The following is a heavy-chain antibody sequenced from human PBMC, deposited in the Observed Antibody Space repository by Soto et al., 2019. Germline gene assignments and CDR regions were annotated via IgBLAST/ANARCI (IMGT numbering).Heavy chain of an antibody. J-gene: IGHJ4*02. Sequence: PGGSLRLSCAASGFTFSSYGMHWVRQAPGKGLEWVAVISYDGSNKYYADSVKGRFTISRDNSKNTLYLQMNSLRAEDTAVYYCAKGPGYCSGGSCYDYWGQGTLVTVSS. CDR1: GFTFSSYG. D-gene: IGHD2-15*01. CDR2: ISYDGSNK. CDR3: AKGPGYCSGGSCYDY. V-gene: IGHV3-30*18.